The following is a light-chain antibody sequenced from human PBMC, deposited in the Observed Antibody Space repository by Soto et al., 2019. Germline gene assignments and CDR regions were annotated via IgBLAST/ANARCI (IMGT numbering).Light chain of an antibody. CDR1: QSVSNN. Sequence: EIVMTQSPATLSVSPGERATLSCRASQSVSNNFAWYQKKPGQAPRLLIYGASTRATGIPARFSGSGSGTEFTLTISSLQSEDFAVYYCQQYNNWWTFGQVTKVEIK. CDR2: GAS. J-gene: IGKJ1*01. V-gene: IGKV3-15*01. CDR3: QQYNNWWT.